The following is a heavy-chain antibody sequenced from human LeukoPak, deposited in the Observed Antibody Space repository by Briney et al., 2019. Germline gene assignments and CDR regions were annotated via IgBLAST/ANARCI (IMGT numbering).Heavy chain of an antibody. J-gene: IGHJ4*02. D-gene: IGHD3-3*01. Sequence: SETLSLTCAVYGGSFSGYYWSWIRQPPGKGLEWIGEINHSGSTNYNPSLKSRVTISVDTSKNQFSLKLSSVTAADTAVYYCARGTRRYYDFWSGYYTHYFDYWGQGILVTVSS. CDR3: ARGTRRYYDFWSGYYTHYFDY. CDR2: INHSGST. CDR1: GGSFSGYY. V-gene: IGHV4-34*01.